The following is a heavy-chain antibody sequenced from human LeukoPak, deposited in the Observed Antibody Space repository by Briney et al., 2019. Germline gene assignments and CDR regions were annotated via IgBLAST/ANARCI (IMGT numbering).Heavy chain of an antibody. CDR3: ARGLGYCSSTSCPRDYYYGMDV. J-gene: IGHJ6*02. CDR1: GFTVSSNY. D-gene: IGHD2-2*01. Sequence: GGSLRLSCAASGFTVSSNYMSWVRQAPGKGLEWVSLIYSGGDTYYADSVKGRFTISRDNSKNTLYLQMNSLRAEDTAVYYCARGLGYCSSTSCPRDYYYGMDVWGQGTTVTVSS. V-gene: IGHV3-53*05. CDR2: IYSGGDT.